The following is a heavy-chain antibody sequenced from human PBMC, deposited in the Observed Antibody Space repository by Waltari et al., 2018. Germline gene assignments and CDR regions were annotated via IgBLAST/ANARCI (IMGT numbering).Heavy chain of an antibody. CDR2: ISGRGGST. Sequence: EVQLLESGGGLVQPGGSLRLSCAASGFTFSSYAMSWVRQAPGKGLEWVAAISGRGGSTYDADAVKGRFTISRDNSKNTLYLQMNSLRAEDTAVYYCAKWGSSWSLFDYWGQGTLVTVSS. CDR3: AKWGSSWSLFDY. V-gene: IGHV3-23*01. D-gene: IGHD6-13*01. CDR1: GFTFSSYA. J-gene: IGHJ4*02.